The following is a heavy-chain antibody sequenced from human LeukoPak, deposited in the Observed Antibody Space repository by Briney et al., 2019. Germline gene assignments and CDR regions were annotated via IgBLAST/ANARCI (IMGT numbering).Heavy chain of an antibody. Sequence: GGSLRLSCAASGFTFSSYAMHWVRQAPGKGLEWVGRVKSKSDGGSIDYAAPVKGRFTISRDDSKNMLYLQMDSLKTDDTAVYYCATDTPVLGASIGYWGQGILVTVSS. D-gene: IGHD1-26*01. CDR1: GFTFSSYA. CDR2: VKSKSDGGSI. J-gene: IGHJ4*02. V-gene: IGHV3-15*07. CDR3: ATDTPVLGASIGY.